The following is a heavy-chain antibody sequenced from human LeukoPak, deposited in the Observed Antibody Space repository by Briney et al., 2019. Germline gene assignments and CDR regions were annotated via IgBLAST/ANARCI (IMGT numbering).Heavy chain of an antibody. CDR2: INHSGST. CDR3: VKSGGYGLIDY. V-gene: IGHV4-59*04. J-gene: IGHJ4*02. CDR1: GGSISSYY. Sequence: SETLSLTCTVSGGSISSYYWSWIRQPPGKGLEWIGEINHSGSTNYNPSLKSRVTISVDTSKSQFSLKLSSVTAADTAMYYCVKSGGYGLIDYWGQGTLVTVSS. D-gene: IGHD6-19*01.